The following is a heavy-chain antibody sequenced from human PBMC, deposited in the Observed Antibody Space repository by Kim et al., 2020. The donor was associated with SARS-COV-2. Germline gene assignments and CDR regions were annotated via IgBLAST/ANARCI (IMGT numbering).Heavy chain of an antibody. J-gene: IGHJ4*02. CDR2: SET. Sequence: SETNYVDSVKGRFTISRDNVKNSMYLQMKNLRVEDSSMYYCASGGGWLLDYWGQGIRVTASS. CDR3: ASGGGWLLDY. V-gene: IGHV3-7*01. D-gene: IGHD5-12*01.